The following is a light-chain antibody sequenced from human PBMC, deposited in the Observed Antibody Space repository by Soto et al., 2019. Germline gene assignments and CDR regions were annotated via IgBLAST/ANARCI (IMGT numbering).Light chain of an antibody. CDR2: KAS. J-gene: IGKJ3*01. Sequence: DIQMTQSPSTLSASIGDRVTVTCRASQSISNWLAWYQQKAGKDPKLLITKASILESGVPSRFSGSGSGTEFTLTINRLQAEDFATYYCQQYSNFLFTFGPGTKVDIK. CDR3: QQYSNFLFT. V-gene: IGKV1-5*03. CDR1: QSISNW.